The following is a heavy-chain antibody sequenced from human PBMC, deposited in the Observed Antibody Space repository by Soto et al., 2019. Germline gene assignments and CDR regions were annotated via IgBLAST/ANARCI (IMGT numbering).Heavy chain of an antibody. D-gene: IGHD2-8*01. CDR1: GGTFSSYA. CDR2: IIPIFGTA. Sequence: QVQLVQSGAEVKKPGSSVKVSCKASGGTFSSYAISWVRQAPGQGLEWMGGIIPIFGTANYAPKLQGRVTIPADEFTSTAYMELSSLRSEDTAVYYCARGGYCTNGVCVRKFAPWGQGTLVTVSS. V-gene: IGHV1-69*01. CDR3: ARGGYCTNGVCVRKFAP. J-gene: IGHJ5*02.